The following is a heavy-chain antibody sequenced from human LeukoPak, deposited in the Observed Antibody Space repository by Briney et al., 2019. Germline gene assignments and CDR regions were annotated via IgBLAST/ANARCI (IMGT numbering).Heavy chain of an antibody. CDR2: ISYDGSNK. V-gene: IGHV3-30-3*01. Sequence: PGGSLRLSCAASGFTFSNYAMHWVRQAPGKGLEWVAVISYDGSNKYYADSVKGRFTISRDNSKNTVFLEMNSLKAEDTALYYCARSEHIVVVTSTPASYWGQGTLVTVSS. CDR1: GFTFSNYA. J-gene: IGHJ4*02. D-gene: IGHD2-21*02. CDR3: ARSEHIVVVTSTPASY.